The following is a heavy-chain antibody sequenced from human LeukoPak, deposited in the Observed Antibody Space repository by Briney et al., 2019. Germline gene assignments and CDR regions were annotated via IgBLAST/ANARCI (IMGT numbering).Heavy chain of an antibody. CDR3: AREKGAARAFDY. D-gene: IGHD6-6*01. CDR1: GYSFTSYY. V-gene: IGHV1-46*03. CDR2: IKPSRGST. Sequence: GASVELSCKASGYSFTSYYMHWVRHAPAQGNEWMSIIKPSRGSTTYAQEFQGRVTMTRDTSTSTVYMQLSSLSSEDTAVYYCAREKGAARAFDYWGQGTLVTVSS. J-gene: IGHJ4*02.